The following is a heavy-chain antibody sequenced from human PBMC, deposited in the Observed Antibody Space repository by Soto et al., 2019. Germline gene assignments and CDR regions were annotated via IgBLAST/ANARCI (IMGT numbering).Heavy chain of an antibody. CDR1: GFTFSNYH. Sequence: EVQLVESGGGLVQPGGSLRLSCAASGFTFSNYHMNWVRQAPGKGLAWVSYISSSSNTVNNADSVKGRFTISRDNAKNSLYLQMNSLRDDDTAVYYCARTHSYYYYGMDVWGQVTTVTVSS. CDR2: ISSSSNTV. CDR3: ARTHSYYYYGMDV. V-gene: IGHV3-48*02. J-gene: IGHJ6*02.